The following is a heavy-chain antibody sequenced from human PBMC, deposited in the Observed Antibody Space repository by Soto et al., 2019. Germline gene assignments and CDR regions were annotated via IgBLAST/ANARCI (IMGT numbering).Heavy chain of an antibody. CDR3: VRNDGWYRLDS. D-gene: IGHD6-19*01. Sequence: EVQLVESGGGLVQPGGSLRLSCAASGFTFNNYWMTWVRQAPGQGLEWVANIMKDGSLTEYVDLVKGRFTISRDNVKNSLDLQMDRLRVEDTPIYYCVRNDGWYRLDSWGQGSLVIVSS. CDR2: IMKDGSLT. V-gene: IGHV3-7*04. J-gene: IGHJ4*02. CDR1: GFTFNNYW.